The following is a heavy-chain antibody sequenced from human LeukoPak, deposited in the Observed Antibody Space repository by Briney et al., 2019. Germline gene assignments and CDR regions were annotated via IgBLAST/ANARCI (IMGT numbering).Heavy chain of an antibody. D-gene: IGHD5-12*01. V-gene: IGHV3-7*01. CDR3: VRDGGVSGYDLLDY. CDR1: GFTFSNYW. CDR2: INQDGSEE. J-gene: IGHJ4*02. Sequence: GGSLRLSCAASGFTFSNYWMTWVRQAPGKGLEWVAHINQDGSEEHYMDSVKARFTVSRDNAKNSLSLQMDSLRAEDTAVYYCVRDGGVSGYDLLDYWGQGTLVTVSS.